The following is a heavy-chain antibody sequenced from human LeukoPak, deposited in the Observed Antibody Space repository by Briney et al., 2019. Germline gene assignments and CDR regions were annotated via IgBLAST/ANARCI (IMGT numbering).Heavy chain of an antibody. D-gene: IGHD3-16*02. Sequence: GGSLRLSCAASGFIFSTFSMNWVRQAPGKGLEGGSSISSRRRYIYYADSVKGRFTISRDNAKNSLYLQMNSLRAEDTSVYSCARVLGDLSTYYFDYWGQGTLVTVSS. J-gene: IGHJ4*02. CDR2: ISSRRRYI. CDR3: ARVLGDLSTYYFDY. CDR1: GFIFSTFS. V-gene: IGHV3-21*01.